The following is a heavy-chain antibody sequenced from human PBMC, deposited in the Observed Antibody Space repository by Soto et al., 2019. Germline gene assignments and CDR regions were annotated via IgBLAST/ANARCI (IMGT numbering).Heavy chain of an antibody. CDR1: GFAFSNYA. J-gene: IGHJ4*02. CDR3: AKVHYSGNYYNY. V-gene: IGHV3-23*01. D-gene: IGHD1-26*01. CDR2: LSGSGVST. Sequence: PGGSLRLSCAASGFAFSNYAMSWVRQAPGKGLEWVSDLSGSGVSTYYADSVKGRFTISRDNSKNTLYLQMHSLRAEDTAVYYCAKVHYSGNYYNYWAQGTLVTVSS.